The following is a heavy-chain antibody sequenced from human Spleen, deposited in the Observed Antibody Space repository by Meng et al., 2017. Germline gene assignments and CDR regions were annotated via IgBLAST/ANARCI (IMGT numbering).Heavy chain of an antibody. CDR1: GGSISTSGYY. Sequence: QPQLQDSGPGLVKPSQALSLTCSVFGGSISTSGYYWGWIRQPPGKGLEWIGSIGHSGITYYTPSLKSRVTVSIDTSKSQFSLKLTSVTAADTAVYYCVRSSGWVRTGFDPWGQGTLVTVSS. CDR3: VRSSGWVRTGFDP. J-gene: IGHJ5*02. V-gene: IGHV4-39*01. D-gene: IGHD6-19*01. CDR2: IGHSGIT.